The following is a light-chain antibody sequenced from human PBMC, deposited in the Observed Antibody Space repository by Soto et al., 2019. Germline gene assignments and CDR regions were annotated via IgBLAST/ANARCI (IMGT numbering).Light chain of an antibody. CDR2: GAS. J-gene: IGKJ1*01. V-gene: IGKV3-15*01. CDR1: QSVNSN. CDR3: QQFRNWPWT. Sequence: ETVMTQSPATLSVSPGERATLSCRASQSVNSNLAWYQQKLGQAPRVLIYGASTRATGIPDRFSGSGSGTEFTLTISSLQSEDFAVYYCQQFRNWPWTFGQGTKVDIK.